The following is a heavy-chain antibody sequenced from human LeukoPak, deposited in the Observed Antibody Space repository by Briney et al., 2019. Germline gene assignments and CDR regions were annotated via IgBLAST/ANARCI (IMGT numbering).Heavy chain of an antibody. Sequence: ASVKVSCKASGGTFISYAISWVRQAPGQGLEWMGWISANNGDTDYPPKLQDRVTMTTDTYTSTAYMELRSLRSDDTAIYYCARESHETREDYWGQGTLVIVSS. CDR1: GGTFISYA. CDR2: ISANNGDT. J-gene: IGHJ4*02. D-gene: IGHD1-1*01. V-gene: IGHV1-18*01. CDR3: ARESHETREDY.